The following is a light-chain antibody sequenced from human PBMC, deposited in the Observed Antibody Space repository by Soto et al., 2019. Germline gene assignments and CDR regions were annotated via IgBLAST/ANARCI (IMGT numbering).Light chain of an antibody. CDR3: YWRTALPTAT. CDR1: QSINRH. Sequence: PGERATLSRRVSQSINRHLARYRQKPGQAPRLLIYDASNRATGIPARFSGSGSGTDFTLIKRRMEYEDVRLYRYYWRTALPTATFGAETEVDIK. V-gene: IGKV3-11*01. J-gene: IGKJ4*02. CDR2: DAS.